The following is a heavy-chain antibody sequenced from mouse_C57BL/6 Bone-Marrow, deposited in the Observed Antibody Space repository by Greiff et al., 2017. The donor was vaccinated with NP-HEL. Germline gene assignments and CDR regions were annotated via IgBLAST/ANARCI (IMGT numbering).Heavy chain of an antibody. Sequence: EVKLMESGGGLVKPGGSLKLSCAASGFTFSSYAMSWDRQTPEKRLEWVATISDGGSYTYYPDNVKGRFTISRDNAKHNLYLQMSHLKSEDTAMDYCARKKDDYDRAWFAYWGQGTLVTVSA. CDR3: ARKKDDYDRAWFAY. V-gene: IGHV5-4*03. CDR1: GFTFSSYA. D-gene: IGHD2-4*01. CDR2: ISDGGSYT. J-gene: IGHJ3*01.